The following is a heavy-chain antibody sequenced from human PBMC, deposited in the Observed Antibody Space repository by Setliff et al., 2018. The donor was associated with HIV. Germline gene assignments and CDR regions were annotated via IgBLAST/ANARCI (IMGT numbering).Heavy chain of an antibody. CDR1: GITFSSYA. V-gene: IGHV3-23*01. CDR2: ISGSGGRI. Sequence: PGGSLRLSCAASGITFSSYAMCWVRQAPGKGLEWVSAISGSGGRIEYADSVKGRFTISRNNSKNTLYLQMDSLRGEDTAIYYCAKDPNGDYIGAFDSWGQGTMVTVSS. D-gene: IGHD2-21*02. J-gene: IGHJ3*01. CDR3: AKDPNGDYIGAFDS.